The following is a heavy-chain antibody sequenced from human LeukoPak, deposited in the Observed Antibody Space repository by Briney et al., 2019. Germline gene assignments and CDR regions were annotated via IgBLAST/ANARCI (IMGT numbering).Heavy chain of an antibody. D-gene: IGHD3-16*01. CDR3: ARAVDVADY. CDR1: GFTFGHHF. V-gene: IGHV3-7*01. CDR2: INPDGSIK. Sequence: GGSLRLSCVASGFTFGHHFMSWVRQAPGGGLEWVANINPDGSIKFHADSVKGRFTISRDNARSSVYLQMNSLRGEDTAVYYCARAVDVADYWGQGTLVAVSS. J-gene: IGHJ4*02.